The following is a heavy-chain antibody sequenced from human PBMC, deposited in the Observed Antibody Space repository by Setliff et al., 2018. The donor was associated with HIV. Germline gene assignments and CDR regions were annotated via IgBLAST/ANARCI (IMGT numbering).Heavy chain of an antibody. Sequence: ASVKVSCKASGYTFTSYDINWVRQATGQGLEWMGWMNPNSGNTGYAQKFQGRVTITRNTSINTAYMELNSLRPEDTAVYYCASAGAWQRNALDIWGQGTMVTVSS. CDR3: ASAGAWQRNALDI. V-gene: IGHV1-8*03. J-gene: IGHJ3*02. CDR2: MNPNSGNT. D-gene: IGHD5-12*01. CDR1: GYTFTSYD.